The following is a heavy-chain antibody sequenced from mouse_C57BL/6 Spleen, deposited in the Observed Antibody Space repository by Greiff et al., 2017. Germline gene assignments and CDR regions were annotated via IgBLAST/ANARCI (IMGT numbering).Heavy chain of an antibody. CDR1: GFTFSSYG. V-gene: IGHV5-6*01. CDR3: AGDYDVAWFAY. CDR2: ISSGGSYT. D-gene: IGHD2-4*01. Sequence: EVQGVESGGDLVKPGGSLKLSCAASGFTFSSYGMSWVRQTPDKRLEWVATISSGGSYTYYPDSVKGRFTISRDNAKNTLYLQMSSLKSEDTAMYYCAGDYDVAWFAYWGQGTLVTVSA. J-gene: IGHJ3*01.